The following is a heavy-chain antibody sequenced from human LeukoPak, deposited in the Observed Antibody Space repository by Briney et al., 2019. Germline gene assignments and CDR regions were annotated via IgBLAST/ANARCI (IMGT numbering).Heavy chain of an antibody. Sequence: SETLSLTCAVYGGSFSGYYWSWIRQPPGKGLEWIGEINHSGSTNYNPSLKSRVTVSVDTSKNQFSLKLSSVTAADTAVYYCARGGRERQLVNWGQGTLVTVSS. CDR2: INHSGST. CDR3: ARGGRERQLVN. D-gene: IGHD6-13*01. V-gene: IGHV4-34*01. CDR1: GGSFSGYY. J-gene: IGHJ4*02.